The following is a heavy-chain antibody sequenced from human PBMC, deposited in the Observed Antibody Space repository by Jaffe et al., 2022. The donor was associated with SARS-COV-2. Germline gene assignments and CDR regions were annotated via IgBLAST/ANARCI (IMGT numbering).Heavy chain of an antibody. CDR3: VRVQLFSQYHGLDV. D-gene: IGHD3-10*02. J-gene: IGHJ6*02. V-gene: IGHV3-7*03. CDR1: GFIFSNYW. CDR2: INQYGSEK. Sequence: EVQLVDSGGNLVQPGGSLTLSCAASGFIFSNYWMTWVRQAPGKGLEWVAKINQYGSEKHYVDSVKGRLTISRDNTGNSVYLQMNSLRAEDTAVYYCVRVQLFSQYHGLDVWGQGTTVTVSS.